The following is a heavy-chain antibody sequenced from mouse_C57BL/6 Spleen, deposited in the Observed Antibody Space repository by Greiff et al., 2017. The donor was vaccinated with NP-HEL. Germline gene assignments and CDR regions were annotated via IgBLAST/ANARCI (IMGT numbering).Heavy chain of an antibody. CDR3: ARSDYYGSVDY. CDR1: GYTFTSYT. V-gene: IGHV1-4*01. D-gene: IGHD1-1*01. Sequence: VKLVESGAELARPGASVKMSCKASGYTFTSYTMHWVKQRPGQGLEWIGYINPSSGYTKYNQKFKDKATLTADKSSSTAYMQLSSLTSEDSAVYYCARSDYYGSVDYWGQGTTLTVSS. CDR2: INPSSGYT. J-gene: IGHJ2*01.